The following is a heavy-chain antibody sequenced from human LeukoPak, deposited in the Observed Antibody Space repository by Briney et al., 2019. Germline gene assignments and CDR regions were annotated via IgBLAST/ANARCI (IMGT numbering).Heavy chain of an antibody. Sequence: GGSLRLSCAASGFTFSSYWMHWVRQGPGKGLVWVSRISTDGSSTDYADSVKGRFTISRENAKNALYLQMNSLRAEDTAVYYCARTRTLPIAGGFDTWGQGSLVTVSS. CDR2: ISTDGSST. J-gene: IGHJ5*02. V-gene: IGHV3-74*01. D-gene: IGHD3-16*01. CDR1: GFTFSSYW. CDR3: ARTRTLPIAGGFDT.